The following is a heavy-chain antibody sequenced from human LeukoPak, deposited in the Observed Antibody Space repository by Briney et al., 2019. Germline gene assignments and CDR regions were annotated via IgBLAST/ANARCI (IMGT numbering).Heavy chain of an antibody. D-gene: IGHD3-10*01. CDR2: INTKSGAT. CDR3: ARPLPRSGGFDP. J-gene: IGHJ5*02. V-gene: IGHV1-2*02. CDR1: GYTLTGYC. Sequence: ASVKVSCKASGYTLTGYCMHWVRQAPGQGLEWLGWINTKSGATNYAQKFQGRVTMTRDTSISTAYMELSRLRSDDTAVYYCARPLPRSGGFDPRGQGTLVTVSS.